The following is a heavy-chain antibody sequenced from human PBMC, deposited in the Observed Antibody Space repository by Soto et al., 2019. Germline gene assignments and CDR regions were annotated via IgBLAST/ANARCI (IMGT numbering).Heavy chain of an antibody. V-gene: IGHV3-21*01. CDR3: ARDFATEGGIDY. D-gene: IGHD3-16*01. CDR1: GFTFSSYS. Sequence: EVQLVESGGGLVKPGGSLRLSCAASGFTFSSYSMNWVRQAPGKGLEWVSSISSSSSYIYYADSVKGRFTISRDNAKNSLYLQMNSLRAEDTAVYYCARDFATEGGIDYWGQGTLVTVSS. J-gene: IGHJ4*02. CDR2: ISSSSSYI.